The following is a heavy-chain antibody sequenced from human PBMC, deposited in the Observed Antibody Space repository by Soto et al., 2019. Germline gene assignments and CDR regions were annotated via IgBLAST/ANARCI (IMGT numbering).Heavy chain of an antibody. CDR3: ARDGAGTFHYYYYVTDF. Sequence: GGSLRLSCASSGLNFSSYSMNWVGLAPGKGLEWVSSIKSSSSYIYYADSVKGRFTISRDNAKNARFLQMSSLRANDTAVYYCARDGAGTFHYYYYVTDFWGTRTMVTVST. V-gene: IGHV3-21*01. J-gene: IGHJ6*04. D-gene: IGHD6-13*01. CDR2: IKSSSSYI. CDR1: GLNFSSYS.